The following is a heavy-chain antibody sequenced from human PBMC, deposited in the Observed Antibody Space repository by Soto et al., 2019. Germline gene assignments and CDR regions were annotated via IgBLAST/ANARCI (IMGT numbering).Heavy chain of an antibody. V-gene: IGHV1-69*08. Sequence: QVQLVQSGAEVKKPGSSVKVSCKASGGTFSSYTISWVRQAPGQGLEWMGRIIPILGIANYAQKFQGRVTITADKSTSTAYMELSSLRSEDTAVYYCARDLDRLPGFGYYYGMDVWGQGTTVTVSS. CDR2: IIPILGIA. J-gene: IGHJ6*02. CDR3: ARDLDRLPGFGYYYGMDV. D-gene: IGHD3-16*01. CDR1: GGTFSSYT.